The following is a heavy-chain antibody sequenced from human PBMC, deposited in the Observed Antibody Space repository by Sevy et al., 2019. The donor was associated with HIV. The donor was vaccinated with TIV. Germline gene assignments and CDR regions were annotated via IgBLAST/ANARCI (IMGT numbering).Heavy chain of an antibody. CDR1: GFTVNSNY. CDR3: ARGKSGYGYALNY. V-gene: IGHV3-66*01. D-gene: IGHD5-18*01. J-gene: IGHJ4*02. Sequence: GGSLRLSCAASGFTVNSNYMTWVRQAPGKGLEGVSVIHSDDTTYHADSVKDRLTISRDNFKNTMYLHMSSLRAEDTAVYYGARGKSGYGYALNYWGQGTLVTVSS. CDR2: IHSDDTT.